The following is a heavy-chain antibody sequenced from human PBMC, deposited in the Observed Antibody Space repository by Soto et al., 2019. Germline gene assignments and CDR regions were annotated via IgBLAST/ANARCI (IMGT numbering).Heavy chain of an antibody. CDR2: ISPSGSYM. Sequence: GGSLRLSCAASGLIFNTYSMDWVRQAPGKVLEWVASISPSGSYMYYGDSLKGRFTVSRDNAKNSLYLQMNSLRAEDTAVYYCARDPSMIVVDQEYYFDYWAREPWSQSPQ. CDR3: ARDPSMIVVDQEYYFDY. D-gene: IGHD3-22*01. J-gene: IGHJ4*02. CDR1: GLIFNTYS. V-gene: IGHV3-21*04.